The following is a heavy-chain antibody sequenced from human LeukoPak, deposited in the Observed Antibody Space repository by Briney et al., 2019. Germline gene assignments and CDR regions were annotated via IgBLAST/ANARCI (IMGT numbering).Heavy chain of an antibody. Sequence: PSETLSLTCTVSGGSISNNYWSWIRQPPGKGLEWIGYIYYTGTTNYNPSLKSRVTISVDTSKNHFSLKLYSVTAADTAVYYCARDFLAVGATLHDAFDIWGQGTMVTVSS. J-gene: IGHJ3*02. CDR3: ARDFLAVGATLHDAFDI. CDR1: GGSISNNY. V-gene: IGHV4-59*12. CDR2: IYYTGTT. D-gene: IGHD1-26*01.